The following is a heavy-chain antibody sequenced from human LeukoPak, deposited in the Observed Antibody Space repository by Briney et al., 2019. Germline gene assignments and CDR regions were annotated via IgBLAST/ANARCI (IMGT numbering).Heavy chain of an antibody. CDR1: GFTFSSYS. CDR3: ATDRGTLADAFDI. CDR2: ISSSSSTI. Sequence: GGSLRLSCAASGFTFSSYSMNWVRQAPGKGLEWVSYISSSSSTIYYADSVKGRFTISRDNAKNSLYLQMNSLRAEDTAVYYCATDRGTLADAFDIWGQGTMVTVSS. D-gene: IGHD6-13*01. V-gene: IGHV3-48*01. J-gene: IGHJ3*02.